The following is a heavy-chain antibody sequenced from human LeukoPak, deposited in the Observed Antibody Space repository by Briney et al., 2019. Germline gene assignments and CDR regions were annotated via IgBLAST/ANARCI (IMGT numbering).Heavy chain of an antibody. CDR2: IYYSGST. CDR1: GGSISSYY. J-gene: IGHJ4*02. V-gene: IGHV4-59*01. D-gene: IGHD2-21*01. Sequence: SETLSLTCTVSGGSISSYYWSWIRQPPGKGLEWIGYIYYSGSTNYNPSLKSRVTISVDTSKNQFSLNLSSVTAADTAVYYCARATYGGNYYFDYWAQGTLVTVSS. CDR3: ARATYGGNYYFDY.